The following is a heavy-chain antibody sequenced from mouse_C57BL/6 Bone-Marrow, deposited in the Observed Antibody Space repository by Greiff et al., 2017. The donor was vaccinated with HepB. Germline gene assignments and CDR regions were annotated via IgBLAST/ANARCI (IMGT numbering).Heavy chain of an antibody. CDR2: ISDGGSYT. CDR3: ERRDGNYGFAY. V-gene: IGHV5-4*03. Sequence: EVKLVESGGGLVKPGGSLKLSCAASGFTFSSYAMSWVRQTPEKRLEWVATISDGGSYTYYPDNVKGRFTTSRDKAKNNLYLQMSHLKSEDTAMYYCERRDGNYGFAYWGQGTLVTVSA. J-gene: IGHJ3*01. CDR1: GFTFSSYA. D-gene: IGHD2-1*01.